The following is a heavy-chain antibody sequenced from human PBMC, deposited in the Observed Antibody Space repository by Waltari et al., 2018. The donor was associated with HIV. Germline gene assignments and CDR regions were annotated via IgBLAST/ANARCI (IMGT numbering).Heavy chain of an antibody. CDR3: AKELYRLAAAGAAVDY. D-gene: IGHD6-13*01. V-gene: IGHV3-43D*03. CDR2: ISWYGVSS. J-gene: IGHJ4*02. CDR1: GFNFGDYA. Sequence: DVQLAESAGAVVQPGGSLRLSCTAPGFNFGDYAMHWFRQDPGMGLAWVSFISWYGVSSDYAGSVKGRCSIARDNSRQSLYLEMTSLRIEATALYYCAKELYRLAAAGAAVDYWGQRTLVHVSS.